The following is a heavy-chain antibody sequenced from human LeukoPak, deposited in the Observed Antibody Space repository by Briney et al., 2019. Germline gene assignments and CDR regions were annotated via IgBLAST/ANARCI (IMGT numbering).Heavy chain of an antibody. Sequence: ASVKVSCKASGYTFTSYGISWVRQAPGQGLEWMGWISAYNGNTNYAQKLQGRVTMTTDTSTSTAYMELRSLRSDDTAVYYCARVRTRGVYAVGNWFDHWGQGTLVTVSS. D-gene: IGHD2-8*01. CDR2: ISAYNGNT. J-gene: IGHJ5*02. V-gene: IGHV1-18*01. CDR1: GYTFTSYG. CDR3: ARVRTRGVYAVGNWFDH.